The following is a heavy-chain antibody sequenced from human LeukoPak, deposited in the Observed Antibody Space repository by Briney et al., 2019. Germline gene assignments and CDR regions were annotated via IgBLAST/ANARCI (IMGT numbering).Heavy chain of an antibody. J-gene: IGHJ6*02. V-gene: IGHV3-23*01. CDR3: AKDLGQNYHYGMDV. CDR1: GFTFSSYA. CDR2: ISGSGGST. D-gene: IGHD3/OR15-3a*01. Sequence: GGSLRLSCAASGFTFSSYAMSWVRQAPGKGLEWVSAISGSGGSTYYADSVKGRFTISRDNSKNTLYLQMNSLRAEDTAVYYCAKDLGQNYHYGMDVWGQGTTVTVSS.